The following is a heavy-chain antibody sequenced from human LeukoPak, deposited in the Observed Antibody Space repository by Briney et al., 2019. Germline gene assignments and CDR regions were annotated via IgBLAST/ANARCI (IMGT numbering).Heavy chain of an antibody. D-gene: IGHD1-14*01. CDR2: ISWKSDTR. V-gene: IGHV3-9*01. Sequence: GGSLRLSCAASGFRFDGHAMHWVRQAPGKGLEWVSGISWKSDTRGYADSVKGRFTISRDNVKNSLYLQMNSLRPEDTAVYYCAKDYHRGFDFWGQGTLVTVSS. J-gene: IGHJ4*02. CDR1: GFRFDGHA. CDR3: AKDYHRGFDF.